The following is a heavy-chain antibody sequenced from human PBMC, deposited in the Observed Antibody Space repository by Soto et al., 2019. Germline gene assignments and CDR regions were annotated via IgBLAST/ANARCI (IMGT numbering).Heavy chain of an antibody. J-gene: IGHJ4*02. CDR1: GYSFEGYG. Sequence: EVQLVESGGRLEQPGRSLRLSCKTSGYSFEGYGVSWFRRAPGKGLEWVAFIRSRGYGGAADYAASVMGRFTISRDDPISIAYLQMNNLKIEDTAVYYCTRIYGSGTYLPDFWGQGTLVTVSS. V-gene: IGHV3-49*03. CDR3: TRIYGSGTYLPDF. D-gene: IGHD3-10*01. CDR2: IRSRGYGGAA.